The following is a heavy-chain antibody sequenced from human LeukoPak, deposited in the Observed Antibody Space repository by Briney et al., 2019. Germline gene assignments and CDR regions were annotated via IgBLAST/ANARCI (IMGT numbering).Heavy chain of an antibody. Sequence: GGSLRLSCAASGFTVSSNYMSWVRQAPGKGLEWVSVIYSGGSTYYADSVKGRFTISRHNSKNTLYLQMNSLRAEDTAVYYCARGGDGYRPDAFDIWGQGTMVTVSS. V-gene: IGHV3-53*04. CDR1: GFTVSSNY. D-gene: IGHD5-24*01. J-gene: IGHJ3*02. CDR2: IYSGGST. CDR3: ARGGDGYRPDAFDI.